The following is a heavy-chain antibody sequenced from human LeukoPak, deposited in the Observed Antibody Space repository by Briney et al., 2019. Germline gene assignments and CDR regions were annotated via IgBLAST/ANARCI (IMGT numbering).Heavy chain of an antibody. CDR2: INHSGST. J-gene: IGHJ5*02. Sequence: SETLSLTCAVYGGSFSGYYWSWIRQPPGKGLEWIGEINHSGSTNYNPSLKSRVTISVDTSKNQFSLKLSSVTAADTAVYYCARGSTLWDCSGGSCYVGWFDPWGQGTLVTVSS. D-gene: IGHD2-15*01. CDR3: ARGSTLWDCSGGSCYVGWFDP. V-gene: IGHV4-34*01. CDR1: GGSFSGYY.